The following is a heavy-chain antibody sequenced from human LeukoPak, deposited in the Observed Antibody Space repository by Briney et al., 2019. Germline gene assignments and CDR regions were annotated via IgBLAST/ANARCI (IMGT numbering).Heavy chain of an antibody. V-gene: IGHV3-23*01. CDR1: GFTFSTYD. J-gene: IGHJ4*02. CDR2: SSGSGGSI. CDR3: ARVSWFHVSSGSDY. D-gene: IGHD6-19*01. Sequence: GGSLRLSCAASGFTFSTYDMSWVRQAPGKGLEWVSASSGSGGSIYYADSVKGRFTISRDNSKNTLYLRMNSLRAEDTAVYYCARVSWFHVSSGSDYWGQGTLVTVSS.